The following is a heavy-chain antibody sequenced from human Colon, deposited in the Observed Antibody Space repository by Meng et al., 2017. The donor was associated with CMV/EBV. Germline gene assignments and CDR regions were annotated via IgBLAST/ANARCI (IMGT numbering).Heavy chain of an antibody. V-gene: IGHV1-69*08. CDR3: ARDWAWTHDY. J-gene: IGHJ4*02. Sequence: QVQLVQSGDEVKKPGSSVKVSCKTSVDIISRQTVSWVRQAPGQGLEWTGKIAPIFGTIKYAEKFQGRVTITADHPTSTVYMELISLRSDDTAVYYCARDWAWTHDYWGQGTLVTVSS. D-gene: IGHD1-1*01. CDR1: VDIISRQT. CDR2: IAPIFGTI.